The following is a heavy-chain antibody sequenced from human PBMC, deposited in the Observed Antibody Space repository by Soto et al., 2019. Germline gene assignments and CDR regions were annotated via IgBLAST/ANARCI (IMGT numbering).Heavy chain of an antibody. CDR3: ARDWVHERWFDP. J-gene: IGHJ5*02. CDR2: IFYSGST. Sequence: SETLSLTCTVSGGSVNSGDYYWSWIRQSPGKGLEWIGSIFYSGSTDYNPSLRGRITLSIATSNNQFSMRLTSVTAADTALYYCARDWVHERWFDPWGHGTLVTVSS. CDR1: GGSVNSGDYY. V-gene: IGHV4-30-4*01. D-gene: IGHD1-1*01.